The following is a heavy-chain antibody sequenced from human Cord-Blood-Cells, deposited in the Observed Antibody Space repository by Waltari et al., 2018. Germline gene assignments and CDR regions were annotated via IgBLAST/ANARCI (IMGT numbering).Heavy chain of an antibody. CDR2: ISSSGSTI. V-gene: IGHV3-48*03. J-gene: IGHJ4*02. D-gene: IGHD6-13*01. CDR1: GFTFSSYE. CDR3: ASPPMEQQLV. Sequence: EVQLVESGGGLVQPGGSLRLSCAASGFTFSSYEMNWVRQAPGKGLEWVSYISSSGSTIYYADAVKGRFTISRDNAKNSLYLQMNSLIAENTAVYYCASPPMEQQLVRGQGTLVTVSS.